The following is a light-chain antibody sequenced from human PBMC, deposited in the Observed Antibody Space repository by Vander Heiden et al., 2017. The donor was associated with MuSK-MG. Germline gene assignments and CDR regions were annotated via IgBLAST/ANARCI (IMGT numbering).Light chain of an antibody. Sequence: QSALTQPASVSGSPGQSITISCTGSSRDIPNYNYVSWYQQHPGKAPKLIIYDVNNRTAGGSSRFSGSKSDNAASLTISGLQAEDEADYYCNALTGRVWVFGGGTKLTVL. CDR2: DVN. CDR1: SRDIPNYNY. J-gene: IGLJ3*02. V-gene: IGLV2-14*03. CDR3: NALTGRVWV.